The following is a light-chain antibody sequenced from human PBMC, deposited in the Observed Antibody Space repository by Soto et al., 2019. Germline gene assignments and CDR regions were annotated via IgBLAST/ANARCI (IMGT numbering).Light chain of an antibody. Sequence: AIRMTQSPSSFSASTGDRVTITCRASQGISSYLGWYQHKPGKAPKLLIYAASTLQSGVPSRFSGSGSGTDFTLTISCLQSEDFATYYCQQYYSYPPFPFGPGTKVDIK. CDR2: AAS. J-gene: IGKJ3*01. CDR1: QGISSY. V-gene: IGKV1-8*01. CDR3: QQYYSYPPFP.